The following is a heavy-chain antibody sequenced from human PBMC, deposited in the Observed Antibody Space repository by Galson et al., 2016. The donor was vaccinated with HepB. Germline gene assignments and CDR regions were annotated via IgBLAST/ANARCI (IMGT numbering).Heavy chain of an antibody. Sequence: SLRLSCAGSGFLFRGYGMHWVRQAPGKGLEWVAADSMDGRRKFYSDSVRGRFTISRDNSNNMLFLQMDSLRPDDTAVYYCAKRHEFYPLVGGSVDYWGQGTLVPVSS. V-gene: IGHV3-30*18. J-gene: IGHJ4*02. CDR3: AKRHEFYPLVGGSVDY. CDR1: GFLFRGYG. CDR2: DSMDGRRK. D-gene: IGHD1-26*01.